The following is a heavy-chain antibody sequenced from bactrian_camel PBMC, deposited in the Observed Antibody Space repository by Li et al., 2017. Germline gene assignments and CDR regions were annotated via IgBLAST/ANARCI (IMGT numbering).Heavy chain of an antibody. D-gene: IGHD5*01. CDR3: AARFQGGFGYGGLCTDVLADFPY. CDR1: GYTYNRNC. CDR2: IATGSGNT. Sequence: HVQLVESGGGSVQAGGSLRLSCAASGYTYNRNCMAWFRQAPGKEREGVARIATGSGNTYYADSVKGRFTISQDNAKNTVYLQMNSLKPDDTAMYYCAARFQGGFGYGGLCTDVLADFPYWGQGTQVTVSS. J-gene: IGHJ6*01. V-gene: IGHV3S1*01.